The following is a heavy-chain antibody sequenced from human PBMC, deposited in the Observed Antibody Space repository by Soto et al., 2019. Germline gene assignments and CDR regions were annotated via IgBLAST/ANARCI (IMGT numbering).Heavy chain of an antibody. J-gene: IGHJ4*02. D-gene: IGHD5-12*01. CDR1: GGSISSGGYY. CDR3: ARDRDGYNFRYFDY. CDR2: IYYSGST. Sequence: QVQLQESGPGLVKPSQTLSLTCTVSGGSISSGGYYWSWIRQHPGKGLEWIGYIYYSGSTYYNPSLNSRVTISVDTSKNQFSLKLSSVTAADTAVYYCARDRDGYNFRYFDYWGQGTLVTVSS. V-gene: IGHV4-31*03.